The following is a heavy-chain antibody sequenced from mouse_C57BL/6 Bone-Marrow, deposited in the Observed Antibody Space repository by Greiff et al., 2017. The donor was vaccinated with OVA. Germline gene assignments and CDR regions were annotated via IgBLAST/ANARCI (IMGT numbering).Heavy chain of an antibody. D-gene: IGHD1-1*01. V-gene: IGHV1-50*01. J-gene: IGHJ3*01. Sequence: QVHVKQPGAELVKPGASVKLSCKASGYTFTSYWMQWVKQRPGQGLEWIGEIDPSDSYTNYNQKFKGKATLTVDTSSSTAYMQLSSLTSEDSAVYYCARDYYGSEGFAYWGQGTLVTVSA. CDR1: GYTFTSYW. CDR2: IDPSDSYT. CDR3: ARDYYGSEGFAY.